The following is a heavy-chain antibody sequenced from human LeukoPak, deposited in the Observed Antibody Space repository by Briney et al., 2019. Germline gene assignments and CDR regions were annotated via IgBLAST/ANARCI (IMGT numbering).Heavy chain of an antibody. V-gene: IGHV3-23*01. CDR2: IRSNGDTT. CDR1: GFTFSSIA. Sequence: PGGSLRLSCAASGFTFSSIAMTWVRQAPGKGLEWVSTIRSNGDTTYNADSVKGRFTISRDNSKNTLYFQMNSRRVEDTATYYCAKGQELDDGVFDSWGQGTLVTVSS. CDR3: AKGQELDDGVFDS. D-gene: IGHD3/OR15-3a*01. J-gene: IGHJ4*02.